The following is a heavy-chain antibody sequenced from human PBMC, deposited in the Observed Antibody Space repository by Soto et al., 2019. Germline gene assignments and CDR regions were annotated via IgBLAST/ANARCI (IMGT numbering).Heavy chain of an antibody. J-gene: IGHJ6*02. CDR1: GYTFTSYG. CDR3: ARCIQGDYYYGMDV. V-gene: IGHV1-18*01. D-gene: IGHD5-18*01. CDR2: INGDYGNT. Sequence: ASVTVSCKASGYTFTSYGISWVRQAPGQGLEWMGRINGDYGNTQYAQKFRGRVTMTTDTSTTTVYMELTNLRSDDTAVYYCARCIQGDYYYGMDVWGQGTTVTVSS.